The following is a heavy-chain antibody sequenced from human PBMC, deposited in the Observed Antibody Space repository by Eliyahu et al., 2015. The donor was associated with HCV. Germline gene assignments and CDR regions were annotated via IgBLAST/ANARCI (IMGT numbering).Heavy chain of an antibody. V-gene: IGHV4-39*01. CDR1: GGSISSSSYY. D-gene: IGHD6-19*01. J-gene: IGHJ6*02. CDR2: FHFRGGT. Sequence: QLQLQESGPGLVKPSETLSLTCTVSGGSISSSSYYWGWIRQPPGKGLEWIGRFHFRGGTYHNPSLKSRVTIPVDTSKNQFSLKLSSVTAADTAVYYCARHGSGWFRVFGGPKYYYYGMDVWGQGTTVTVSS. CDR3: ARHGSGWFRVFGGPKYYYYGMDV.